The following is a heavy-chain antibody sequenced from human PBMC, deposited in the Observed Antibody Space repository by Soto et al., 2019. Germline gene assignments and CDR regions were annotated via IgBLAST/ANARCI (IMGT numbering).Heavy chain of an antibody. J-gene: IGHJ6*03. CDR2: INPGGGRT. Sequence: ASVKVSCKASGCIFSSHCMSWVRQAPGQGLQWMGIINPGGGRTAYAQKFQGRVTLTRDMSTSTVYMELTSLTYDDTAVYYCARDVSGPGAPYVLDVWGK. V-gene: IGHV1-46*01. D-gene: IGHD2-2*01. CDR1: GCIFSSHC. CDR3: ARDVSGPGAPYVLDV.